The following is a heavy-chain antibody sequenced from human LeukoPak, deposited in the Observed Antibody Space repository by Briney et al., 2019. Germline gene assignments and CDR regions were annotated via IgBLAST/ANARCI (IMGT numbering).Heavy chain of an antibody. CDR2: TYYSGST. Sequence: SETLSLTCTVSGGSISSSSYYWGWIRQPPGKGLEWIGSTYYSGSTYYNPSLKSRVTISVDTSKNQFSLKLSSVTAADTAVYYCARREFTNWFDPWGQGTLVTVSS. CDR1: GGSISSSSYY. V-gene: IGHV4-39*01. J-gene: IGHJ5*02. CDR3: ARREFTNWFDP.